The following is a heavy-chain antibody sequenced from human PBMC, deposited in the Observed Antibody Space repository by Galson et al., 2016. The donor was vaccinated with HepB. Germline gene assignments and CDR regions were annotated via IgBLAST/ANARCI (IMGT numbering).Heavy chain of an antibody. V-gene: IGHV1-3*01. CDR3: ARDWATPGIIEAVDF. CDR2: IHPGDGRT. Sequence: SVKVSCKASGYTFNKYAIHWVRQAPGQRFEWMGWIHPGDGRTRFSQRFQDRVTFTTDTSARTAYMELSSLKSEDTAMFFCARDWATPGIIEAVDFWGQGTLATVSS. CDR1: GYTFNKYA. J-gene: IGHJ4*02. D-gene: IGHD2/OR15-2a*01.